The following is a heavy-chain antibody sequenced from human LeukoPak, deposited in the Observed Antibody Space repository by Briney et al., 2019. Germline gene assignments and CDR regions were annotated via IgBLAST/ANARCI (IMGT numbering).Heavy chain of an antibody. CDR3: APGGTGTSYGMDV. D-gene: IGHD1-1*01. CDR1: GFTFSSYG. Sequence: GGSLRLSCAASGFTFSSYGMHWVRQAPGKGLEWVSSISSSSSYIYYADSVKGRFTISRDNAKNSLYLQMNSLRAEDTAVYYCAPGGTGTSYGMDVWGQGTTVTVSS. J-gene: IGHJ6*02. CDR2: ISSSSSYI. V-gene: IGHV3-21*01.